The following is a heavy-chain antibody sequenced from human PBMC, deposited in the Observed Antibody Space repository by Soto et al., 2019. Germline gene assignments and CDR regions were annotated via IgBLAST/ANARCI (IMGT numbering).Heavy chain of an antibody. D-gene: IGHD2-2*01. V-gene: IGHV3-23*01. CDR1: GFTFSSYA. Sequence: PGGSLRLSCAASGFTFSSYAMSWVRQAPGKGLEWVSAISGSGGSTYYADSVKGRFTISRDNSKNTLYLQMNSLRAEDTAVYYCVKVWRYCGSTSCLLFDPWGQGTLVTVSS. CDR3: VKVWRYCGSTSCLLFDP. J-gene: IGHJ5*02. CDR2: ISGSGGST.